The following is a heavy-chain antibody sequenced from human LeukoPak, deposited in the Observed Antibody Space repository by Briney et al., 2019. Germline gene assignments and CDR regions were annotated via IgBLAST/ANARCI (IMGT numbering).Heavy chain of an antibody. D-gene: IGHD1-26*01. CDR2: IYYSGNT. J-gene: IGHJ4*02. V-gene: IGHV4-39*01. CDR3: AKSGGYGLIDY. CDR1: GVSISSSNSY. Sequence: SETLSLTFTVSGVSISSSNSYWGWIRPPPGKGLEWIGSIYYSGNTYYNASLQSRVTISIETSKNQISLRLNSVTAADTAIYYCAKSGGYGLIDYWGQGTLVTVSS.